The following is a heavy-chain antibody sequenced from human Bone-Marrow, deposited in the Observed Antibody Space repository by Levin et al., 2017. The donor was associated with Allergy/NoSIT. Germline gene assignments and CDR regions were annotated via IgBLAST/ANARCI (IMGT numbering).Heavy chain of an antibody. CDR1: GFTFSSYA. J-gene: IGHJ4*02. CDR2: ISYDGSNK. V-gene: IGHV3-30-3*01. Sequence: GESLKISCAASGFTFSSYAMHWVRQAPGKGLEWVAVISYDGSNKYYADSVKGRFTISRDNSKNTLYLQMNSLRAEDTAVYYCARAPPLWGQGTLVTVSS. CDR3: ARAPPL.